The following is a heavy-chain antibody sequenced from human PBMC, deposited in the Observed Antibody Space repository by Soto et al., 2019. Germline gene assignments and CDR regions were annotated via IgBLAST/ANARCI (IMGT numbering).Heavy chain of an antibody. CDR3: ARPPLPGYSIHFNS. D-gene: IGHD2-15*01. J-gene: IGHJ4*02. V-gene: IGHV5-51*01. Sequence: PGESLKISCKASGYIFIDYLIGWVRQMPGKGLEWMGIVYPRDSDTRYSPSFQGQVTISADRSTGTAFLQWRSLQASDTALYYCARPPLPGYSIHFNSWGQGTLVTVSS. CDR2: VYPRDSDT. CDR1: GYIFIDYL.